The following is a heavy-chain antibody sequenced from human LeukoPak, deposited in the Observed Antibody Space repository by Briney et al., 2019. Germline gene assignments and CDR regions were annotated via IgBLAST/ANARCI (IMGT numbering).Heavy chain of an antibody. CDR1: GGSFSTYH. D-gene: IGHD6-13*01. CDR3: ARGAAGGEFDY. CDR2: IYFTGST. V-gene: IGHV4-59*08. J-gene: IGHJ4*02. Sequence: PSETLSLTCTISGGSFSTYHWTWIRQPPGKGLEWLGYIYFTGSTYYSPSLNSRVTISVDTSRNQFSLKLSSVTAADTAVYYCARGAAGGEFDYWGQGTRVTVSS.